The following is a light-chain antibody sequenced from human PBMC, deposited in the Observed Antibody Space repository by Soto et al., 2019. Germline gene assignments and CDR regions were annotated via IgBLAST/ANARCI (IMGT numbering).Light chain of an antibody. Sequence: QSALTQPRSVSGSPGQSVTISCTGTSSDVGGYNYVYWYQQHPDKAPKLMIYDVTKRPSVVPDRIYGSKSGNTAYLTISWLQAEDEAHYYCCSYAGSYTCSRVFGAWTKGTVL. J-gene: IGLJ3*02. V-gene: IGLV2-11*01. CDR1: SSDVGGYNY. CDR3: CSYAGSYTCSRV. CDR2: DVT.